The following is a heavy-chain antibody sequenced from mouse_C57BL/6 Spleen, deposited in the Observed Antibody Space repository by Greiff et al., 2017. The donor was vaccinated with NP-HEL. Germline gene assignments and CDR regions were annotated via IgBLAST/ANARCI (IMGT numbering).Heavy chain of an antibody. Sequence: VQLQQSGAELVRPGASVTLSCKASGYTFTDYEMHWVKQTPVHGLEWIGAIDPETGGTAYNQKFKGKAILTADKSSSTAYMELRSLTSEESAVYYCTRYYYGSSYEAWFAYWGQGTLVTVSA. CDR3: TRYYYGSSYEAWFAY. J-gene: IGHJ3*01. CDR2: IDPETGGT. CDR1: GYTFTDYE. V-gene: IGHV1-15*01. D-gene: IGHD1-1*01.